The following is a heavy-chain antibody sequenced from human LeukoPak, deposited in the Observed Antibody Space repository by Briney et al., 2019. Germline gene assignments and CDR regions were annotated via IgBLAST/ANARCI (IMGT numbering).Heavy chain of an antibody. Sequence: ASVKVSCKASGHTFISYGINWVRLAPGQGLEWMGWISAYNGNTNYAQKLQGRVTMTTDPSTSTAYMELRSLRSDDTAVYYCARGSDLDYWGQGTLVTVSS. CDR2: ISAYNGNT. J-gene: IGHJ4*02. CDR3: ARGSDLDY. CDR1: GHTFISYG. V-gene: IGHV1-18*01.